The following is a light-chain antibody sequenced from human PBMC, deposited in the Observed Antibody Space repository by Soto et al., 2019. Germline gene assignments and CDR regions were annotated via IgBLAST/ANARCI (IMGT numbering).Light chain of an antibody. J-gene: IGKJ5*01. CDR1: ETISTF. CDR3: QQSYSSSPIT. Sequence: DIQLTQSPSSLSASVVDRVTMTCRSSETISTFLNWYQHKPGKAPKLLISAASRLQSGVPSRFSGSGSGTEFTLTINSLRPEDFASYYCQQSYSSSPITFGPGTRLEIK. CDR2: AAS. V-gene: IGKV1-39*01.